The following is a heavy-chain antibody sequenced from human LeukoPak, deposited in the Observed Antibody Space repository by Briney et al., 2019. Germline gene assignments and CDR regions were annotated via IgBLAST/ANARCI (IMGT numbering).Heavy chain of an antibody. CDR1: GFTFDDYA. CDR3: AKDMYSGSSHDAFGI. D-gene: IGHD1-26*01. V-gene: IGHV3-43*01. J-gene: IGHJ3*02. Sequence: PGGSLTLSCAASGFTFDDYAMHWVRQAPGKGLEWVSLISWDGGSTYYADSVKGRFTISRDSSKNSLYLQMNSLRTEDTALYYCAKDMYSGSSHDAFGIWGQGTMVTVSS. CDR2: ISWDGGST.